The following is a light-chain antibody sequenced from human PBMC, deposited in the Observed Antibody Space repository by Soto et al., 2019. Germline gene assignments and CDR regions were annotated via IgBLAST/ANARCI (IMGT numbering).Light chain of an antibody. Sequence: EIVLTQSPATLSLSPGERATLSCGASQSVSSNNLAWYQQKPGQAPRLLIYGASARATGFPARFSGSGSGTDFTLTISSLQSEDFAVYYCQQYNNWPWTFGRGTKVDNK. CDR2: GAS. CDR3: QQYNNWPWT. V-gene: IGKV3-15*01. CDR1: QSVSSN. J-gene: IGKJ1*01.